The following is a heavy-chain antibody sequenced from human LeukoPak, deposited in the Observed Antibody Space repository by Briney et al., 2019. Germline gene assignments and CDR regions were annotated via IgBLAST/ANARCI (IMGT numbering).Heavy chain of an antibody. CDR1: GFTFTSYT. J-gene: IGHJ4*02. CDR2: ITSSSSTI. CDR3: ARNFDS. Sequence: GGSLRLSCAASGFTFTSYTMNWVRQAPGMGLEWVSYITSSSSTIYYADSVKGRFTMSRDNAENSLYLQMNSLRAEDTAVYYCARNFDSWGQGTLVTVSS. D-gene: IGHD3-9*01. V-gene: IGHV3-48*01.